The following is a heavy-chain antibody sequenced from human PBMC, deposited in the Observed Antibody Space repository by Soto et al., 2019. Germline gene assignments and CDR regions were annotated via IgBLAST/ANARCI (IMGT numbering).Heavy chain of an antibody. CDR2: IIPIFGTA. J-gene: IGHJ4*01. CDR1: GVTFSSYA. Sequence: GSLVKIFCNASGVTFSSYAISWVRQAPGQVLEWMGGIIPIFGTANYAQKFQGRVTITADESTSTAYMELSSLRSEDTAVYYCARVRVRFYGDSYRTENFDYWG. V-gene: IGHV1-69*13. CDR3: ARVRVRFYGDSYRTENFDY. D-gene: IGHD4-17*01.